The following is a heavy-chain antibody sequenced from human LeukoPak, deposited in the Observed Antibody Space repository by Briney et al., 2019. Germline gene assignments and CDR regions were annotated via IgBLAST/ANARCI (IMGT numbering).Heavy chain of an antibody. Sequence: ASVKVSCKASGYTFTGYYMHWVRQAPGQELEWMGWINPNSGGTNYAQKFQGRVTMTRDTSISTAYMELSRLRSDDTAVYYCARGVRRIAAAGTGDYWGQGTLVTVSS. J-gene: IGHJ4*02. V-gene: IGHV1-2*02. D-gene: IGHD6-13*01. CDR2: INPNSGGT. CDR3: ARGVRRIAAAGTGDY. CDR1: GYTFTGYY.